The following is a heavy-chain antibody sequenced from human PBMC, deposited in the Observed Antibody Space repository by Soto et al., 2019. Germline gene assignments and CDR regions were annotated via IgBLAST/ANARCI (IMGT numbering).Heavy chain of an antibody. J-gene: IGHJ4*02. V-gene: IGHV4-34*01. Sequence: SETLSLTCAVYGGSFSGYYWSWIRQPPGKGLEWIGEINHSGSTNYNPSLKSRVTISVDTSKNQFSLKLSSVTAADTAVYYCARVYSGSYCLRVVYFDYWGQGTLVTVSS. CDR1: GGSFSGYY. CDR2: INHSGST. D-gene: IGHD1-26*01. CDR3: ARVYSGSYCLRVVYFDY.